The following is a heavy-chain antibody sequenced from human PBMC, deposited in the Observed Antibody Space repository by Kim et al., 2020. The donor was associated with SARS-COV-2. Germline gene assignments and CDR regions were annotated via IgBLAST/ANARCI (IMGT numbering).Heavy chain of an antibody. D-gene: IGHD6-6*01. CDR3: VGSSSSGANFDY. J-gene: IGHJ4*02. V-gene: IGHV3-30*02. Sequence: YYADPVKGRFTISRDNSKNTLYLQMNSLRAEDTAVYYCVGSSSSGANFDYWGQGTLVTVSS.